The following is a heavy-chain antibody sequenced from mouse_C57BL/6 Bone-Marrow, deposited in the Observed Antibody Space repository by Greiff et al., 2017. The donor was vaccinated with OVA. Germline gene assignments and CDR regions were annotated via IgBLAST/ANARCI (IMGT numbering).Heavy chain of an antibody. D-gene: IGHD2-3*01. CDR2: IYPGDGDT. Sequence: VQLQQSGPELVKPGASVKISCKASGYAFSSSWMNWVKQRPGKGLEWIGRIYPGDGDTNYNGKFKGKATLTADKSSSTAYMQLSSLTSEDSAAYFCARHEDGYYASYFDYWGQGTTLTVSS. V-gene: IGHV1-82*01. CDR1: GYAFSSSW. CDR3: ARHEDGYYASYFDY. J-gene: IGHJ2*01.